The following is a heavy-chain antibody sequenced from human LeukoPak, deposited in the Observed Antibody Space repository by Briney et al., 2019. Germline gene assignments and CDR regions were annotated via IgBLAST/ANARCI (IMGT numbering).Heavy chain of an antibody. CDR1: GFTFTGYY. J-gene: IGHJ3*01. Sequence: ASVKVSCKASGFTFTGYYLHWVRQAPGQGLEWMGWITPNSGDTSYAQKFRGRVSMTRDTSISTAFMELSRLTSDDTAVYYCARVLGTSSWYDAFAFWGQGTMVTVSS. V-gene: IGHV1-2*02. D-gene: IGHD6-19*01. CDR3: ARVLGTSSWYDAFAF. CDR2: ITPNSGDT.